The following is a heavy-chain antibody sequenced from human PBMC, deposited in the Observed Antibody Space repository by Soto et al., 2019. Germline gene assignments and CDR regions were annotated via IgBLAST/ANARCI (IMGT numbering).Heavy chain of an antibody. J-gene: IGHJ4*02. V-gene: IGHV4-61*01. D-gene: IGHD5-18*01. Sequence: SETLSLTCTVSGGSVSSGSYYWNWVRQPPGKRLEWIGYISYSGSTNYNPSLKSRVTISVDTSKNQFSLNLTSVTAADTAVYYCARESERGYRYGSYDFWGQGSLVTVSS. CDR3: ARESERGYRYGSYDF. CDR2: ISYSGST. CDR1: GGSVSSGSYY.